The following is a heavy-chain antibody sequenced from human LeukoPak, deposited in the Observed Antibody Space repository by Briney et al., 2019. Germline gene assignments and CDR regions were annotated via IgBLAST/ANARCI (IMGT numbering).Heavy chain of an antibody. D-gene: IGHD3-3*01. CDR1: GFSLSTSGVG. Sequence: SGPTLVNPPQTLTLTCTFSGFSLSTSGVGVGWIRQPPAKALEWLALIYWDDDKRCSPSLKSRLTITKDTSKNQVVLTMTNMDPVDTATYYCAHGSITIFGVVSEYFQHWGQGTLVTVSS. CDR2: IYWDDDK. V-gene: IGHV2-5*02. CDR3: AHGSITIFGVVSEYFQH. J-gene: IGHJ1*01.